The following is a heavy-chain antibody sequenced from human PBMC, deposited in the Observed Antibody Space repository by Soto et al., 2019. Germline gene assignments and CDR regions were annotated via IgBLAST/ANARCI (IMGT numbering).Heavy chain of an antibody. Sequence: QVQLVQSGAEVKKPGSSVKVSCKASGGPFSSYAISWVRQAPGQGLEWMGGIIPIFGTANYAQKFQGRVTITADESTSTAYMELSSLRSEDTAVYYCAASICSSTSCYTNYYYYGMDVWGQGTTVTVSS. CDR3: AASICSSTSCYTNYYYYGMDV. D-gene: IGHD2-2*02. CDR2: IIPIFGTA. CDR1: GGPFSSYA. J-gene: IGHJ6*02. V-gene: IGHV1-69*01.